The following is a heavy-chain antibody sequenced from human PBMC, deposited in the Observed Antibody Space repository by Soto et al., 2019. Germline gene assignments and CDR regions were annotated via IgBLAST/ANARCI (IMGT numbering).Heavy chain of an antibody. J-gene: IGHJ6*02. CDR3: ARDGDGRMTTNPYYYNGMDV. D-gene: IGHD4-4*01. CDR2: VFYTGRA. CDR1: CSSIVSYY. V-gene: IGHV4-59*01. Sequence: PSDTLSLTCTFNCSSIVSYYWSWIPQPTGKGLEWIGYVFYTGRANYNASLKSRVSISLDTSNYQFSLKLSSVTAADTAVYYCARDGDGRMTTNPYYYNGMDVWGPGTTVTVS.